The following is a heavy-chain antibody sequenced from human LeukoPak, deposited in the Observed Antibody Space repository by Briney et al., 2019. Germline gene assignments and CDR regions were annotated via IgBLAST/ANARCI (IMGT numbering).Heavy chain of an antibody. CDR3: AKDRWVAGTACFDY. CDR2: IWYDGSNK. CDR1: GFTFSSYG. Sequence: GGSLRLSCAASGFTFSSYGMHWVRQAPGKGLEWVAVIWYDGSNKYYADSVKGRFTISRDNSKNTLYLQMNSLRAEDTAVYYCAKDRWVAGTACFDYWGQGTLVTVSS. D-gene: IGHD6-19*01. V-gene: IGHV3-33*06. J-gene: IGHJ4*02.